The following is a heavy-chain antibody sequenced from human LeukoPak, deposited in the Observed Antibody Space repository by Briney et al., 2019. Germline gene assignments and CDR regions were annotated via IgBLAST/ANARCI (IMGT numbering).Heavy chain of an antibody. J-gene: IGHJ6*03. CDR3: AILSGSYYYYYMDV. CDR2: INPNSGGT. Sequence: ASVKVSCKASGYTFTGYYMHWVRQAPGQGLEWMGWINPNSGGTNYAQKLQGRVTMTRDTSISPAYMELSRLRSDDTAVYYCAILSGSYYYYYMDVWGKGTTVTVSS. D-gene: IGHD1-26*01. CDR1: GYTFTGYY. V-gene: IGHV1-2*02.